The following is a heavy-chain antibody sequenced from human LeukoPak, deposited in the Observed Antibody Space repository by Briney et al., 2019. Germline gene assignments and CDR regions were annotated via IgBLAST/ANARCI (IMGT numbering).Heavy chain of an antibody. CDR1: GGSFSGYY. CDR3: ARAPYNWNYVFLLDY. D-gene: IGHD1-7*01. J-gene: IGHJ4*02. CDR2: IYYSGST. V-gene: IGHV4-30-4*08. Sequence: SETLSLTCAVYGGSFSGYYWSWIRQPPGKGLEWIGYIYYSGSTYYNPSLKSRVTISVDTSKNQFSLKLSSVTAADTAVYYCARAPYNWNYVFLLDYWGQGTLVTVSS.